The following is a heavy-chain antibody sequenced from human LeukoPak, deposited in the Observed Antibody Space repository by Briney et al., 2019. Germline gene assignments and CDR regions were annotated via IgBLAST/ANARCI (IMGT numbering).Heavy chain of an antibody. CDR1: GFTFSSYS. CDR2: ISSSSSYI. CDR3: ARENHSGFECYFDY. V-gene: IGHV3-21*01. J-gene: IGHJ4*02. D-gene: IGHD3-10*01. Sequence: GGSLRLSCAASGFTFSSYSMNWVRQALGKGLEWVSSISSSSSYIYYADSVKGRFTISRDNAKNSLYLQMNSLRAEDTAVYYCARENHSGFECYFDYWGQGTLVTVSS.